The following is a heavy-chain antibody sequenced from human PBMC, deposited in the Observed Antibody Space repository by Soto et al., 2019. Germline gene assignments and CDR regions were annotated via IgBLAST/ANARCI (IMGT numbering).Heavy chain of an antibody. CDR1: GYTFTSYG. Sequence: VQLVQSGAEVKKPGASVKVSCKASGYTFTSYGITWVRQAPGQDLEWMGWISAYNGDTKYAQRLQGRVTMTTDTSTSTVYMELKSLKSDDTAVYYCARDQEYSTSGLYWFDLCGQGTLVTVSS. CDR3: ARDQEYSTSGLYWFDL. CDR2: ISAYNGDT. J-gene: IGHJ5*02. V-gene: IGHV1-18*04. D-gene: IGHD6-6*01.